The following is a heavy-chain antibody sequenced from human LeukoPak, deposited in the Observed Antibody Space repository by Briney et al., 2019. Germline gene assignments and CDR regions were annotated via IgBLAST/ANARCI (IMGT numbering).Heavy chain of an antibody. Sequence: SGGSLRLSCAASGFTFSSYAMSWVRQAPGKGLEWVSAISGSGGSTYYADSVKGRFTISRDNSKNTLYLQMNSLRAEDTAVYYCAKDIHDYVWGSYRYNDYWGQGTLVTVSS. CDR2: ISGSGGST. CDR3: AKDIHDYVWGSYRYNDY. J-gene: IGHJ4*02. CDR1: GFTFSSYA. V-gene: IGHV3-23*01. D-gene: IGHD3-16*02.